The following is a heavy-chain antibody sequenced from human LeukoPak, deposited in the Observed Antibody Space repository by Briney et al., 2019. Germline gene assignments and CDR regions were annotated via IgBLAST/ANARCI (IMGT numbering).Heavy chain of an antibody. CDR1: GFTFSSYS. Sequence: GGSLRLSCAASGFTFSSYSMNWVRQAPGKGLEWVSYISSSSSTIYYADSVKGRFTISRDNAKNSLYLQMNSLRVEDTAVYYCARSLLWFGELPLDYWGQGTLVTVSS. CDR3: ARSLLWFGELPLDY. V-gene: IGHV3-48*01. D-gene: IGHD3-10*01. CDR2: ISSSSSTI. J-gene: IGHJ4*02.